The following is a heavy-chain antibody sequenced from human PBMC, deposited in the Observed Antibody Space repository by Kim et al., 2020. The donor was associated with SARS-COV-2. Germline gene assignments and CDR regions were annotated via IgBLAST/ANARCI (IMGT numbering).Heavy chain of an antibody. V-gene: IGHV3-21*01. CDR3: ARSGYSYGHYYYGMDV. D-gene: IGHD5-18*01. J-gene: IGHJ6*02. Sequence: SVKGRFTISRDNAKNSLYLQMNSLRAEDTAVYYCARSGYSYGHYYYGMDVWGQGTTVTVSS.